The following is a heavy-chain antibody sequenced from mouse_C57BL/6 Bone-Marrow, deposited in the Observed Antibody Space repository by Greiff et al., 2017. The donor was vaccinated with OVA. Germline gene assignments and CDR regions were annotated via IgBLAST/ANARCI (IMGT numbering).Heavy chain of an antibody. V-gene: IGHV5-15*01. J-gene: IGHJ1*03. CDR3: ARLPLYYGNNYWYFDV. CDR1: GFTFSDYG. D-gene: IGHD2-1*01. CDR2: ISNLAYSI. Sequence: DVQLVESGGGLVQPGGSLKLSCAASGFTFSDYGMAWVRQAPRKGPEWVAFISNLAYSIYYADTVTGRFTISRENAKNTLYLEMSSLRSEDTAMYYCARLPLYYGNNYWYFDVWGTGTTVTVSS.